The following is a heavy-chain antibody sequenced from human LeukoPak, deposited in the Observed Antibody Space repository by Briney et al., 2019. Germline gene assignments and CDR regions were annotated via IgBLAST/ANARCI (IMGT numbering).Heavy chain of an antibody. CDR2: IKQDGSKK. V-gene: IGHV3-7*04. D-gene: IGHD5-24*01. J-gene: IGHJ4*02. CDR1: GFPFSSYW. Sequence: GGSLRLSCVASGFPFSSYWMTWVRQAPGKGLEWVANIKQDGSKKSYVDPVKGRFTISRDNAKNSLHLQMNSLRAEDTAIYYCTRVGYIDEGIDYWGQGTLVTVSS. CDR3: TRVGYIDEGIDY.